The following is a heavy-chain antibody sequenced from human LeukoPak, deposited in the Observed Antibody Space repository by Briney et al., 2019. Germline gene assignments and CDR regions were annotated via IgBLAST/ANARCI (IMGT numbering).Heavy chain of an antibody. CDR2: ISGSGGST. Sequence: GGSLRRSCAASGFTFSSYAMSWVRQAPGKGLEWVSAISGSGGSTYYADSVKGRFTISRDNSKNTLYLQMNSLRAEDTAVYYCARDQHYYDSSGYPRFDPWGQGTLVTVSS. V-gene: IGHV3-23*01. D-gene: IGHD3-22*01. CDR3: ARDQHYYDSSGYPRFDP. CDR1: GFTFSSYA. J-gene: IGHJ5*02.